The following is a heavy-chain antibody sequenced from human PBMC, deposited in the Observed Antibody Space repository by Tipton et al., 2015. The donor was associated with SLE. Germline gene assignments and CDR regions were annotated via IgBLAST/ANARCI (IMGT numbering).Heavy chain of an antibody. D-gene: IGHD3-16*01. Sequence: TLSLTCIVSGGSISGNYWSWIRQPPGKRLEWIGYIDQIGSANYNPSLQSRVTISVDTFKNQFSLNLSSVTAADTAVYYCVTGGLGYGMDVWGPGTTVTVSS. CDR2: IDQIGSA. J-gene: IGHJ6*02. CDR3: VTGGLGYGMDV. CDR1: GGSISGNY. V-gene: IGHV4-59*12.